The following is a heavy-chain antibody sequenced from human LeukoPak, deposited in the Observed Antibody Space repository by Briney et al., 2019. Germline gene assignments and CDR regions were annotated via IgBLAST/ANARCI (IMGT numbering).Heavy chain of an antibody. CDR2: INSDGSGT. J-gene: IGHJ4*02. V-gene: IGHV3-74*01. Sequence: TGGSLRLSCAASGFTLSSSWMHWVRQVPGKGLLWVSRINSDGSGTSYADSVKGRFTISRDNAKNTLYLQMNSLRAEDMALYYCAKDSQYSSSSHFDYWGQGTLVTVSS. CDR3: AKDSQYSSSSHFDY. CDR1: GFTLSSSW. D-gene: IGHD6-6*01.